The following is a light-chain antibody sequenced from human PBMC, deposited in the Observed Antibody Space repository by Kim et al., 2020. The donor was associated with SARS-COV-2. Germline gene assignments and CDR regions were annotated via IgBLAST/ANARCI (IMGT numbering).Light chain of an antibody. CDR1: EGISSY. Sequence: ASTGDRVTITCRASEGISSYLAWYQQKPGKAPKLLIYAASTLQSGVPSRFSGSGSGTDFTLTISCLQSEDFATYYCQQYYSYRRTFGGGTKVDIK. CDR3: QQYYSYRRT. V-gene: IGKV1-8*01. J-gene: IGKJ4*01. CDR2: AAS.